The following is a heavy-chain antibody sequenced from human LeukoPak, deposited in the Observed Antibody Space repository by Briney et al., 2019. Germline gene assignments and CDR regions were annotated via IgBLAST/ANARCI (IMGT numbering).Heavy chain of an antibody. D-gene: IGHD6-6*01. V-gene: IGHV5-51*07. CDR1: GYSFTTYW. J-gene: IGHJ4*02. Sequence: GESLKISCKGSGYSFTTYWIGWVHQMPGRGLEWMGIIYPGDSDTRYSPSFQGQVTISVDKSIRTAYLQRSSLKASDTAMYYCARSALDTSSSGDYWGQGTLVTVSS. CDR3: ARSALDTSSSGDY. CDR2: IYPGDSDT.